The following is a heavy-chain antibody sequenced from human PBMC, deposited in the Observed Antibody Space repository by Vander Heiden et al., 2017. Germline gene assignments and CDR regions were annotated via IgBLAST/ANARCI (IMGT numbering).Heavy chain of an antibody. CDR2: ISRSSSNI. V-gene: IGHV3-48*02. D-gene: IGHD3-22*01. CDR3: ARGGYYYDSSVYGY. Sequence: VQLVESGGGLVQPGGSLRLSCVASGFTFSSDSMSWVLQAPGRGLEWVSYISRSSSNIYYADSVKGRFTISRDNARSSLYLQMSSLRDEDAAVYYCARGGYYYDSSVYGYWGQGTLVTVSS. J-gene: IGHJ4*02. CDR1: GFTFSSDS.